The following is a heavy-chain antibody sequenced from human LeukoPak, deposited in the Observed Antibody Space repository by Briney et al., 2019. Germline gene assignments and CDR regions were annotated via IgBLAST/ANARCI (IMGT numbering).Heavy chain of an antibody. CDR3: ARGEDSSGYYHRYYFDY. Sequence: ASVKVSCKASGYTFTSYGISWVRQAPGQGLEWMGWISAYNGNTNYAQKLQGRVTMTTDTSTSTAYMELRSLRSDDTAVYYCARGEDSSGYYHRYYFDYWGQGTLVTVSS. CDR2: ISAYNGNT. J-gene: IGHJ4*02. V-gene: IGHV1-18*01. D-gene: IGHD3-22*01. CDR1: GYTFTSYG.